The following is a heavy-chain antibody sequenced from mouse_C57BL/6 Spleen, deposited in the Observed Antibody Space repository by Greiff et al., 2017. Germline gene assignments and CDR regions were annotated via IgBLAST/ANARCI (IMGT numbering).Heavy chain of an antibody. CDR1: GFSLTSYG. J-gene: IGHJ4*01. CDR2: IWSGGST. CDR3: ARTTRGYYYAMDY. D-gene: IGHD1-1*01. Sequence: VKLQESGPGLVQPSQSLSITCTVSGFSLTSYGVHWVRQSPGKGLEWLGVIWSGGSTDYNAAFISRLSISKDNSKSQVFFKRNRLQADDTAIYYCARTTRGYYYAMDYWGQGTSVTVSS. V-gene: IGHV2-2*01.